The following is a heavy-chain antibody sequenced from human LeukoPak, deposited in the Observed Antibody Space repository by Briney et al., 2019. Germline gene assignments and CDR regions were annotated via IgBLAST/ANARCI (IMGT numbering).Heavy chain of an antibody. CDR1: GFTFSSYA. CDR2: ISGSGGST. Sequence: GSLRLSCAASGFTFSSYAMSWVRQAPGKGLEWVSTISGSGGSTYYADSVKGRFTISRDNSENTLYLQMNSLRDEDTAVYYCVSGSRGWFDDNWFDPWGQGTLVTVSS. D-gene: IGHD6-19*01. V-gene: IGHV3-23*01. CDR3: VSGSRGWFDDNWFDP. J-gene: IGHJ5*02.